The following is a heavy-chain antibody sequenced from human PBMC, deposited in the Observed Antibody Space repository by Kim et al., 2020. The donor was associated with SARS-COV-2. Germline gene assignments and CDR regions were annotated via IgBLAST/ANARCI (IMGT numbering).Heavy chain of an antibody. CDR3: VRDWGESY. V-gene: IGHV3-7*01. D-gene: IGHD7-27*01. J-gene: IGHJ4*02. CDR1: GFTFNTYW. CDR2: IKKDGSEQ. Sequence: GGSLRLSCAASGFTFNTYWMTWVRQAPGKGLEWVANIKKDGSEQYYVDSVKGRFTISRDNAKNSLYLQMNSLRAEDTDVYYCVRDWGESYWGQGTLVTVS.